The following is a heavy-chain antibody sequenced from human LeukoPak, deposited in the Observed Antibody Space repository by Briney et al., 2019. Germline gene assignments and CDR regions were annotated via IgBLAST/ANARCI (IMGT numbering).Heavy chain of an antibody. CDR1: GFTVSSNY. J-gene: IGHJ4*02. D-gene: IGHD3-22*01. CDR3: ARVMFNYYDSSGYYLDY. V-gene: IGHV3-53*01. CDR2: IYSGGIT. Sequence: GGSLRLSCAASGFTVSSNYMSWVRQAPGKGLEWVSVIYSGGITYYADSVKGRFTISRDNSKNTLYLQMNSLRAEDTAVYYCARVMFNYYDSSGYYLDYWGQGTLVTVSS.